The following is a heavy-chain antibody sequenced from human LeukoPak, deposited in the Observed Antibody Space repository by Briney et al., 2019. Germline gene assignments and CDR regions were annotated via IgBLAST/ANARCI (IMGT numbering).Heavy chain of an antibody. Sequence: GASVKVSCKPTGGTFNSYAITWVRQAPGQGLEYMGLIVPQFGTPNYARNFQGRVSITADKSTNTVYMELSSLRSEDTAVYYCARDFEFHHDYGENYYYYYMDVWGKGTTVTVSS. CDR1: GGTFNSYA. J-gene: IGHJ6*03. D-gene: IGHD4-17*01. V-gene: IGHV1-69*06. CDR3: ARDFEFHHDYGENYYYYYMDV. CDR2: IVPQFGTP.